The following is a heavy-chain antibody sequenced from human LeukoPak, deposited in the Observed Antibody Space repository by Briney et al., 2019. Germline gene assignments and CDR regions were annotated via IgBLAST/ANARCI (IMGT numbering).Heavy chain of an antibody. J-gene: IGHJ4*02. D-gene: IGHD3-22*01. CDR1: GGSISSYY. CDR2: IYYSGST. Sequence: SETLSLTCTVSGGSISSYYWSWIRQPPGKGLEWIGYIYYSGSTNYNPSLKSRVTISVDTSKDQFSLKLSSVTAADTAVYYCARVEGHYDSSGLTRYYFDYWGQGTLVTVSS. V-gene: IGHV4-59*01. CDR3: ARVEGHYDSSGLTRYYFDY.